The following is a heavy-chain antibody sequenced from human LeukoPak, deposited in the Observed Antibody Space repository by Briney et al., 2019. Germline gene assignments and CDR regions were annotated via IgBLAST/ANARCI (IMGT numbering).Heavy chain of an antibody. J-gene: IGHJ3*02. CDR3: ARGYGDNSGAFDI. Sequence: KPSETPSPTRTVPGGSISSYYWGWIRQPPGKGPGWNGYIYYSGSTNYNPSLKSRVTISVDTSKNQFSLRLSSVTAADTAVYYCARGYGDNSGAFDIWGQGTLVTVSS. V-gene: IGHV4-59*08. CDR1: GGSISSYY. CDR2: IYYSGST. D-gene: IGHD4-23*01.